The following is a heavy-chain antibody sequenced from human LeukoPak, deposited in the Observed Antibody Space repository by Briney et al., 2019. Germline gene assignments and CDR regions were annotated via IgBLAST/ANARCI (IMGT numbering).Heavy chain of an antibody. Sequence: ASVKVSCKASGYTFTDYYMHWVRQAPGQGLEWMGWFNPNSGGRNYAQKFQGRVTMTRDTSVSTVYMELTRLRSDDTAVYYCARDLMSYYYGMDVWGQGTTVTVSS. J-gene: IGHJ6*02. CDR2: FNPNSGGR. CDR3: ARDLMSYYYGMDV. CDR1: GYTFTDYY. V-gene: IGHV1-2*02.